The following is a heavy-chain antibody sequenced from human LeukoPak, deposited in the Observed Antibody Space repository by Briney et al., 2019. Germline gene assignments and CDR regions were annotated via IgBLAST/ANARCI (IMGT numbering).Heavy chain of an antibody. CDR3: ARLRGVAGFDY. D-gene: IGHD6-19*01. V-gene: IGHV1-69*13. Sequence: GASVKVSCRASGGTFSSYAISWVRQAPGQGLEWMGGIIPIFGTANYAQKFQGRVTITADESTSTAYMELSSLRSEDTAVYYCARLRGVAGFDYWGQGTLVTVSS. CDR2: IIPIFGTA. J-gene: IGHJ4*02. CDR1: GGTFSSYA.